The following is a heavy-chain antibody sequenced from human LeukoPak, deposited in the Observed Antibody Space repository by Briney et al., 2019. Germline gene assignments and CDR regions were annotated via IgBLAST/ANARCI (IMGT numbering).Heavy chain of an antibody. V-gene: IGHV1-2*02. CDR1: GGTFSSYA. CDR2: INPNSGDT. J-gene: IGHJ4*02. Sequence: ASVKVSCKASGGTFSSYAISWVRQAPGQGLEWMGWINPNSGDTNYAQKFQGRVTMTRDTSTTTVYMELSSLRSDDTAVYFCARVDTALNHWGQGTLVTVSS. CDR3: ARVDTALNH. D-gene: IGHD5-18*01.